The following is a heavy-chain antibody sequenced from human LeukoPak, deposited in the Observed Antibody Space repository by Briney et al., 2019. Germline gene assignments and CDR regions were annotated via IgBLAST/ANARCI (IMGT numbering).Heavy chain of an antibody. CDR3: ERAWSQAFDS. CDR1: GFTFSSYW. J-gene: IGHJ4*02. V-gene: IGHV3-7*03. CDR2: IKQDGSET. Sequence: GGSLRLSCAASGFTFSSYWMSWVRQAPGHGLEWVANIKQDGSETYYVDSVKGRFTISRHNSKNTLYLQMNSLRAEDTAVYYCERAWSQAFDSWGQGTLVTVSS. D-gene: IGHD2-15*01.